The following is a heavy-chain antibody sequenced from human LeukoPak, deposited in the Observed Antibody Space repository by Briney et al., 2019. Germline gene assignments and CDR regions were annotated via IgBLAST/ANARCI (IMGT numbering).Heavy chain of an antibody. CDR2: INPNSGGT. CDR3: ASLSPRGPLPWC. Sequence: ASVKVSCKASGYTFTGHYMHWVRQAPGQGLEWMGWINPNSGGTNYAQKFQGRVTMTRDTSISTAYMELSRLRSDDTAVYYCASLSPRGPLPWCWGQGTLVTVSS. V-gene: IGHV1-2*02. J-gene: IGHJ4*02. D-gene: IGHD2-8*01. CDR1: GYTFTGHY.